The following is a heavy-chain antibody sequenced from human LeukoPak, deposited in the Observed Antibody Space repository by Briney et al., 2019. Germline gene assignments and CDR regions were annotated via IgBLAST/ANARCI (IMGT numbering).Heavy chain of an antibody. CDR2: IYTSGSA. CDR1: GGSISSYS. CDR3: ARASPITLAGLDY. D-gene: IGHD6-19*01. V-gene: IGHV4-4*07. J-gene: IGHJ4*02. Sequence: TSETLSLICTVSGGSISSYSWSWIRQPAGKGLEWIGRIYTSGSANYNPSLKSRVTMSVDTSKNQFSLKLSSVTAADTAVYYCARASPITLAGLDYWGQGTLVTVSS.